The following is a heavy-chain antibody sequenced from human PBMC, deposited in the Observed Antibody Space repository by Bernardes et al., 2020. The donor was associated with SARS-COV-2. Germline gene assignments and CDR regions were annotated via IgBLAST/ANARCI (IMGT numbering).Heavy chain of an antibody. CDR2: ISGSGGST. D-gene: IGHD3-22*01. V-gene: IGHV3-23*01. J-gene: IGHJ6*02. CDR3: AKDHYESSGYQNYCGMDV. CDR1: GFTFSSYA. Sequence: GGSLRLSCAASGFTFSSYAMSWVRQAPGKGLECVSAISGSGGSTYYADSVKGRFTISRDNSKNPLYLQMNSLRAESTAVYYCAKDHYESSGYQNYCGMDVWGQGTTVTV.